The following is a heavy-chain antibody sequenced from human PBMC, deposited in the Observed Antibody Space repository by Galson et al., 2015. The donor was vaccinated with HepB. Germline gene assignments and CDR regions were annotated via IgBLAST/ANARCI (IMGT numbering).Heavy chain of an antibody. CDR1: GFTFSDYY. CDR2: ISSSGGYI. D-gene: IGHD3-10*01. V-gene: IGHV3-11*05. J-gene: IGHJ4*02. Sequence: SLRLSCAASGFTFSDYYMSWIRQVPGKGLKWVSHISSSGGYIDYADSVKGRFTISRDNAKNSLYLEMNSLRVDDTAVYCCVRDKRDYGSGSLHAADFWGQGVLVTVS. CDR3: VRDKRDYGSGSLHAADF.